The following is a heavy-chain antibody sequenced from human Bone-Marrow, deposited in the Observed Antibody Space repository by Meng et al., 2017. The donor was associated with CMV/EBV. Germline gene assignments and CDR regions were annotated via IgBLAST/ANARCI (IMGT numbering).Heavy chain of an antibody. CDR2: MLYGGST. D-gene: IGHD3-16*01. Sequence: SETLSLTCTVSGGSISSGDYYWSWIRQAPGKGLEWIGSMLYGGSTLYNPSLKSRVSISIDVSKNQFSLSLSSMTAADTAVYYCARVWGGDNWFDPWGQGILVTVSS. CDR3: ARVWGGDNWFDP. V-gene: IGHV4-39*07. J-gene: IGHJ5*02. CDR1: GGSISSGDYY.